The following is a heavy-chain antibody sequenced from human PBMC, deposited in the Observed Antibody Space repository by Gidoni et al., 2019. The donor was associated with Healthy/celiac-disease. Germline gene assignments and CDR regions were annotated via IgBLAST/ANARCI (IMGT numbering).Heavy chain of an antibody. CDR3: TRDREVTMVRGVTDTAMDPFDY. CDR2: IRSKAYGGTT. CDR1: GFTFGDYA. Sequence: EVQLVESGGGLVQPGRSLRLSCTASGFTFGDYAMSWFRQAPGKGLEWVGFIRSKAYGGTTEYAASVKGRFTISRDDSKSIAYLQMNSLKTEDTAVYYCTRDREVTMVRGVTDTAMDPFDYWGQGTLVTVSS. V-gene: IGHV3-49*03. D-gene: IGHD3-10*01. J-gene: IGHJ4*02.